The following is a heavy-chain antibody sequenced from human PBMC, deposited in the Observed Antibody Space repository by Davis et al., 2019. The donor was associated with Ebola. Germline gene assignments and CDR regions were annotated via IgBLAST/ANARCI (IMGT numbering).Heavy chain of an antibody. CDR1: GFTFSSHS. J-gene: IGHJ6*02. CDR2: ISSSSSYI. D-gene: IGHD4-17*01. CDR3: ARANYGDGYYFYGMDV. V-gene: IGHV3-21*04. Sequence: GESLKISCAASGFTFSSHSMSWVRQAPGKGLEWVSSISSSSSYIYYADSVKGRFTISRDNAKNSLYLQMNSLRAEDTAVYYCARANYGDGYYFYGMDVWGQGTTVTVSS.